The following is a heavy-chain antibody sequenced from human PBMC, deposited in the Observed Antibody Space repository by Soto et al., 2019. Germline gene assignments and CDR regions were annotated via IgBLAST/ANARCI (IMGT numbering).Heavy chain of an antibody. Sequence: ASVKVSCKASGGTFSSYTISWVRQAPGQGLEWMGWINPFDGSRMFAQSFQGRITMTRDTSTSTVYMEVSSLRSEDTAVYYCSRVDPGETSPFDHWGQGTLVTSPQ. J-gene: IGHJ4*02. V-gene: IGHV1-46*03. CDR3: SRVDPGETSPFDH. CDR1: GGTFSSYT. D-gene: IGHD3-10*01. CDR2: INPFDGSR.